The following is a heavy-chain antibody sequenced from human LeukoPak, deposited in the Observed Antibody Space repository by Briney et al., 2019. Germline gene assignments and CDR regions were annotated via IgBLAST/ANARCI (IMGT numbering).Heavy chain of an antibody. J-gene: IGHJ4*02. CDR3: TTENIVATIGDF. CDR1: GFTFSNAW. Sequence: VGSLRLSCAASGFTFSNAWMSWVRQAPGKGLEWVGRIKSKTDGGTTDYAAPVKGRFTISRDDSKNTLYLQMTSLKTEDTAVYYCTTENIVATIGDFWGQGTLVTVSS. CDR2: IKSKTDGGTT. D-gene: IGHD5-12*01. V-gene: IGHV3-15*01.